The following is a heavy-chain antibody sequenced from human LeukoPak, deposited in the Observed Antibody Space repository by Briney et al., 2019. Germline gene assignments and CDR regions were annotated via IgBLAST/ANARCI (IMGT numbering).Heavy chain of an antibody. V-gene: IGHV4-59*01. Sequence: SETLSLTCTVSGGSTRSYYWGWIRQPPGKGLEWIGYIRDSENADYIPSLKGRVSISLDTLKNQFSLRLSAVTPADTAVYYCARGRVPGLWGQGTLVTVSS. J-gene: IGHJ4*02. CDR1: GGSTRSYY. CDR2: IRDSENA. D-gene: IGHD2-2*01. CDR3: ARGRVPGL.